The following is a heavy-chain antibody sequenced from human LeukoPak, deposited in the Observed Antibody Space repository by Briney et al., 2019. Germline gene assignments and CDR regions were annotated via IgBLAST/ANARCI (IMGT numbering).Heavy chain of an antibody. Sequence: GGSLRLSCAASEFTFSSCAMTWVRQAPGKGLEWVSIIYSGDSTYYADSVKGRFSISRDNSKNTLYLQMKSLRAEDTAVYYCARRPYTGYDNAFDIWGQGTIVIVTS. D-gene: IGHD5-12*01. V-gene: IGHV3-66*01. J-gene: IGHJ3*02. CDR2: IYSGDST. CDR1: EFTFSSCA. CDR3: ARRPYTGYDNAFDI.